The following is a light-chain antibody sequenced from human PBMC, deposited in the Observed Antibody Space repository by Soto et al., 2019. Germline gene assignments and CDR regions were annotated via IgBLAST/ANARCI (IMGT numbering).Light chain of an antibody. Sequence: AIQMTQSPSSLSASVGDRVTITCRASQDIRNDLGWFQQKPGKAPKLLINTASTLQSGVSSRFSGSGSGTDFTLTISSLQPEDFETYYCLQDYIYPWTFGQGTKVDIX. CDR3: LQDYIYPWT. V-gene: IGKV1-6*01. CDR2: TAS. J-gene: IGKJ1*01. CDR1: QDIRND.